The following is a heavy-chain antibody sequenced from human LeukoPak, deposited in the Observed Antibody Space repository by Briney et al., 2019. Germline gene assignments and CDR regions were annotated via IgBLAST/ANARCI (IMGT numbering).Heavy chain of an antibody. J-gene: IGHJ4*02. Sequence: GGSLRLSCAASGFTFSDYYMSWIRQAPGKGLEWVSYISSSGSTIYYADSVKGRFTISRDNAKNSLYLQMNSLRAEDTAVYYCAKAVKAHIAAAGIDYWGQGTLVTVSS. CDR2: ISSSGSTI. CDR3: AKAVKAHIAAAGIDY. CDR1: GFTFSDYY. V-gene: IGHV3-11*01. D-gene: IGHD6-13*01.